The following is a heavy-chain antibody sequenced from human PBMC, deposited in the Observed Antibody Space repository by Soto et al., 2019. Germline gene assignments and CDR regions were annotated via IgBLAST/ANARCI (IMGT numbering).Heavy chain of an antibody. V-gene: IGHV3-30*18. J-gene: IGHJ4*02. CDR1: GFTFSSYG. CDR2: ISYDGSNK. Sequence: GGSLRLSCAASGFTFSSYGMHWVRQAPGKGLEWVAVISYDGSNKYYADSVKGRFTISRDNSKNTLYLQMNSLRAEDTAVYYCAKDHGCSSTSCYAYYFDYWGQGTLVTVSS. D-gene: IGHD2-2*01. CDR3: AKDHGCSSTSCYAYYFDY.